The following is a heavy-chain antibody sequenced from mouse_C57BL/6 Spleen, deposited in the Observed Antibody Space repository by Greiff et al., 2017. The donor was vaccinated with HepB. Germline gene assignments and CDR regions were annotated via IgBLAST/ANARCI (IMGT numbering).Heavy chain of an antibody. V-gene: IGHV5-9-1*02. CDR3: TRDGPHFPYYFDY. CDR1: GFTFSSYA. Sequence: EVKLVESGEGLVKPGGSLKLSCAASGFTFSSYAMSWVRQTPEKRLEWVAYISSGGDYIYYADTVKGRFTISRDNARNTLYLQMSSLKSEDTAMYYCTRDGPHFPYYFDYWGQGTTLTVSS. CDR2: ISSGGDYI. J-gene: IGHJ2*01.